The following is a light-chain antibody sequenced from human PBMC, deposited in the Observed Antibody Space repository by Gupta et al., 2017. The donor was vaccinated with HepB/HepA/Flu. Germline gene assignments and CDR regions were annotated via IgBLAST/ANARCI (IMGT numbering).Light chain of an antibody. CDR3: QQDDSTPIT. CDR1: QSVLYSSNNKNY. J-gene: IGKJ4*01. V-gene: IGKV4-1*01. Sequence: DIVMTQSPDSLAVSLGERATINCKSSQSVLYSSNNKNYLAWYQQKPGQPPKLLIYWASTRESGVPDSFSGSGSGTDFTLTISSRQAEDVAVYYCQQDDSTPITFGGGTKVEIK. CDR2: WAS.